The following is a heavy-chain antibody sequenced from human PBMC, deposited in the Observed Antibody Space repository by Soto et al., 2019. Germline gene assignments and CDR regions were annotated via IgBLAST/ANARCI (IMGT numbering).Heavy chain of an antibody. J-gene: IGHJ4*02. CDR2: VSKSGYT. CDR1: GFYFNNYG. CDR3: ARDLRVVPAAIHDY. Sequence: GGSLRLSCAVSGFYFNNYGINWVRQPPGKGLEWVSSVSKSGYTYYSDSVKGRFTISRDNAKNSVSLQMNSLRAEDTAVYYCARDLRVVPAAIHDYWGQGTLVTVSS. D-gene: IGHD2-2*01. V-gene: IGHV3-21*01.